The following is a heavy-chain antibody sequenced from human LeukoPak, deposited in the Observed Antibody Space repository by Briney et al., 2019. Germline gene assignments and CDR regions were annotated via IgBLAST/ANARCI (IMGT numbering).Heavy chain of an antibody. J-gene: IGHJ4*02. Sequence: PSETLSLTCAVYGGSFDVYYWSWIRQPPGKGLEWIGYIYYSGSTNYHPSLKSRVTISVDTSKNQFSLKLSSVTAADTAVYYCARHPLDYWGQGILVTVSS. CDR3: ARHPLDY. CDR2: IYYSGST. CDR1: GGSFDVYY. V-gene: IGHV4-59*08.